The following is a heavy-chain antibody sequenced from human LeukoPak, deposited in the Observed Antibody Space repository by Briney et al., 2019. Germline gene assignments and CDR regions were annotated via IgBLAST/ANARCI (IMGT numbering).Heavy chain of an antibody. V-gene: IGHV4-30-2*01. CDR1: GGSISSGGYY. J-gene: IGHJ5*02. CDR2: IYHSGST. D-gene: IGHD6-19*01. CDR3: AIAVALRGNWFDP. Sequence: PSQTLSLTCTVSGGSISSGGYYWSWIRQPPGKGLEWIGYIYHSGSTYYNPSLKSRVTISVDRSKNQFSLKLSSVTAADTAVYYCAIAVALRGNWFDPWGQGTLVAVSS.